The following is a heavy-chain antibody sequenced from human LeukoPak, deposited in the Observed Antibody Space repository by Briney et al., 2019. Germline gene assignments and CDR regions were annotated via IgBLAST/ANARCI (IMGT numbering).Heavy chain of an antibody. Sequence: PSETLSLTCTVSGASLTGSYWSWIRQPPGKGLDWIGFIYYTGSANYNPSIRSRVTVSLDTSKNQFSLKVTSVTAADMAVYYCARVRAGVFPADWYFDVWGRGTLVTVSS. CDR1: GASLTGSY. V-gene: IGHV4-59*01. CDR3: ARVRAGVFPADWYFDV. D-gene: IGHD6-19*01. J-gene: IGHJ2*01. CDR2: IYYTGSA.